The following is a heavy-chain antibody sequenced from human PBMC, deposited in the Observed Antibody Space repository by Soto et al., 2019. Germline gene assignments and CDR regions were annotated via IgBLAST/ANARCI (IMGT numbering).Heavy chain of an antibody. Sequence: GGSLRLSCAASGFTFSSYGMHWVRQAPGKGLEWVAVISYDGSNKYYADSVKGRFTISRDNSKNTLYLQMNSLRAEDTAVYYCARVGVAGTWTWYSFEDWGQGLRVNVAS. D-gene: IGHD6-19*01. V-gene: IGHV3-30*03. CDR2: ISYDGSNK. CDR1: GFTFSSYG. J-gene: IGHJ4*02. CDR3: ARVGVAGTWTWYSFED.